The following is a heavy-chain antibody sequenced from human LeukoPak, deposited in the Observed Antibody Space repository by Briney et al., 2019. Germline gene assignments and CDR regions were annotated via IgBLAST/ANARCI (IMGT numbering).Heavy chain of an antibody. CDR2: ISGSGGST. D-gene: IGHD3-10*01. J-gene: IGHJ5*02. Sequence: GGSLRLSCAASGFTFSSYAMSWVRQAPGKGLEWVSAISGSGGSTYYADSVKGRFTISRDNSKNTLYLQMNSLRAEDTAVYYCAKDLPTPYGSGSYYRLSGFDPWGQGTLVTVSS. CDR3: AKDLPTPYGSGSYYRLSGFDP. V-gene: IGHV3-23*01. CDR1: GFTFSSYA.